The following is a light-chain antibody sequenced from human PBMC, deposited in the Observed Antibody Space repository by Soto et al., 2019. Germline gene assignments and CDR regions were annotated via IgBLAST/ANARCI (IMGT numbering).Light chain of an antibody. V-gene: IGLV2-14*01. Sequence: QSALTQPASVSGSPGQSITISCTGTSSDVGGYNYVSWFQQHPGKAPKLMIFEVSDRPSGISNRFSGSTSGNTASLTISGLQADEEADYYCSSYSSRSTLYVVATGTKLTVL. CDR3: SSYSSRSTLYV. CDR2: EVS. J-gene: IGLJ1*01. CDR1: SSDVGGYNY.